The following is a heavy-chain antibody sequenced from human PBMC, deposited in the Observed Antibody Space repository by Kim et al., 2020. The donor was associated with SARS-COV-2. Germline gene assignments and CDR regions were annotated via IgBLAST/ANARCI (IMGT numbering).Heavy chain of an antibody. J-gene: IGHJ6*03. V-gene: IGHV3-48*03. D-gene: IGHD3-3*01. CDR2: ISSSGSTI. Sequence: GGSLRLSCAASGFTFSRYEMNWVRQAPGKGLEWVSYISSSGSTIYYAASVKGRFTISRDNAKNSLYLQMNSLRAEDTAVYYCARVKGGDFWSGYYNYYYYYYMDVWGKGTTVTVSS. CDR3: ARVKGGDFWSGYYNYYYYYYMDV. CDR1: GFTFSRYE.